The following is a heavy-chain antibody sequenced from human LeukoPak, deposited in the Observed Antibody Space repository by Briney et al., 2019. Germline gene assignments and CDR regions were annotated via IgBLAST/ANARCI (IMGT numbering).Heavy chain of an antibody. CDR1: GFTFSSNW. V-gene: IGHV3-7*01. Sequence: GGSLRLSCAASGFTFSSNWMSWVRQAPGKGLEWVANIKEDGSEKYYVDSVKGRFTISRDNAKNSLYLQMNSLRAEDTAVYYCARLVATIGSHYFDYWGQGTLVTVSS. D-gene: IGHD5-12*01. CDR3: ARLVATIGSHYFDY. CDR2: IKEDGSEK. J-gene: IGHJ4*02.